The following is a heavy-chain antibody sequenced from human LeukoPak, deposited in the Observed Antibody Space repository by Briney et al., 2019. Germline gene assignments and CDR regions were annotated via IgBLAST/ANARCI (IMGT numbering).Heavy chain of an antibody. CDR2: ISYDGSNK. D-gene: IGHD1-14*01. CDR3: AKDSAESADAFDI. Sequence: GGSLRLSCAASGFTFSSYGMHWVRQAPGKGLEWVAVISYDGSNKYYADSVKGRFTISRDNSKNTLYLQMNSLRTEDTAVYYCAKDSAESADAFDIWGQGTMVTVSS. CDR1: GFTFSSYG. V-gene: IGHV3-30*18. J-gene: IGHJ3*02.